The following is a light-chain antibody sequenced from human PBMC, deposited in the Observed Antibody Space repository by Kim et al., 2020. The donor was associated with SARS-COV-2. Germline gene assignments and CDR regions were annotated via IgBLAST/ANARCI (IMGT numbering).Light chain of an antibody. Sequence: EIVLTQSPGTLSLSQGERATLSCRASQSVSSSYLAWYQQKPGQAPRLLIYGASSRATGIADRFSGSGSGTDFTLTISRLEPEDFAVYYCQQYGSSPLLTFGPGTKVDIK. CDR2: GAS. CDR3: QQYGSSPLLT. CDR1: QSVSSSY. J-gene: IGKJ3*01. V-gene: IGKV3-20*01.